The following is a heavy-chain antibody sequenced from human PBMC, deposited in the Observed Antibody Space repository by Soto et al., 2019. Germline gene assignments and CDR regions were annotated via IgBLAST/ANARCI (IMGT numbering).Heavy chain of an antibody. V-gene: IGHV1-69*08. CDR1: GDIFSGYS. CDR3: ARDRGSGYAPGDY. D-gene: IGHD5-12*01. J-gene: IGHJ4*02. CDR2: IIPIFGTT. Sequence: QVQLVQSGAEVKKPGSSVKVSCKTSGDIFSGYSISWVRQAPGQGLEWMGRIIPIFGTTNYAQRFHGRVTITADKYTSTVYMELYSLKSEDTAVYYCARDRGSGYAPGDYWGQGTLVTVSS.